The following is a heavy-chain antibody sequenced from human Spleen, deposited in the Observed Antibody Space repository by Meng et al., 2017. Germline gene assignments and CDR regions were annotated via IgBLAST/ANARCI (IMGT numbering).Heavy chain of an antibody. Sequence: QAQVQPWGAGLLKTSAILCPVCVGSGGSFSDYYWSWLRQPRGKGLEWIGEINHSGSTHYNPSLESRATISVDTSQNKLSLKLSSVTAAESAVYYCARGPTTMAHDFDYWGQGTLVTVSS. V-gene: IGHV4-34*01. CDR1: GGSFSDYY. D-gene: IGHD4-11*01. CDR2: INHSGST. J-gene: IGHJ4*02. CDR3: ARGPTTMAHDFDY.